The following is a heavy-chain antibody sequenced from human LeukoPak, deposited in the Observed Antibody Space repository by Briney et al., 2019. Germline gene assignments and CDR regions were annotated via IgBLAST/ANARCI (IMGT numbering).Heavy chain of an antibody. D-gene: IGHD2-15*01. V-gene: IGHV4-38-2*02. CDR1: GYSISSGYY. J-gene: IGHJ5*02. Sequence: SETLSLTCTVSGYSISSGYYWGWIRQPPGKGLEWIGSIYHSGSTNYNPSLKSRVTISVDTSKNQFSLKLSSVTAADTAVYYCARARDSRFDPWGQGTLVTVSS. CDR2: IYHSGST. CDR3: ARARDSRFDP.